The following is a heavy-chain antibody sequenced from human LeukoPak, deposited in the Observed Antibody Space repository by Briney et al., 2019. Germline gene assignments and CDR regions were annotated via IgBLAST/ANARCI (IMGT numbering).Heavy chain of an antibody. CDR3: TTGVVYYYDSSGYSSSGGVDY. Sequence: GGSLRLSCAASGFTFSNAWMSWVRQAPGKGLEWVGRIKSKTDGGTTDYAAPVKGRFTISRDDSKNTRYLQMNSLKTEDTAVYYCTTGVVYYYDSSGYSSSGGVDYWGQGTLVTVSS. D-gene: IGHD3-22*01. CDR2: IKSKTDGGTT. J-gene: IGHJ4*02. CDR1: GFTFSNAW. V-gene: IGHV3-15*01.